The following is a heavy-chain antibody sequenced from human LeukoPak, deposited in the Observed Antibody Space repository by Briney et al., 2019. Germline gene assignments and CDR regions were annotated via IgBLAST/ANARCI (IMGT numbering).Heavy chain of an antibody. Sequence: VASVKVSCKASGGTFSSYAISWVRQAPGQGLEWMGGIIPIFGTANYAQKFQGRVTITADESTSTAYMELSSLRSEDTAVYYCARDLESTAVTTVPDIDYWGQGTLVTVSS. V-gene: IGHV1-69*13. J-gene: IGHJ4*02. CDR2: IIPIFGTA. CDR3: ARDLESTAVTTVPDIDY. D-gene: IGHD4-17*01. CDR1: GGTFSSYA.